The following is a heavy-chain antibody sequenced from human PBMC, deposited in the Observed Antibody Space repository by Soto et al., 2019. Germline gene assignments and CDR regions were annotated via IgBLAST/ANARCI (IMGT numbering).Heavy chain of an antibody. V-gene: IGHV1-69*01. CDR2: IIPIFGTA. CDR3: ARRPITIFGVVKNYYYGMDV. CDR1: GGTFSSYA. J-gene: IGHJ6*02. D-gene: IGHD3-3*01. Sequence: QVQLVQSGAEVKKPGSSVKVSCKASGGTFSSYAISWVRQAPGQGLEWMGGIIPIFGTANYAQKFQGRVTITADESTSTAYMELSSMRSEDTAVYYCARRPITIFGVVKNYYYGMDVWGQGTTVTVSS.